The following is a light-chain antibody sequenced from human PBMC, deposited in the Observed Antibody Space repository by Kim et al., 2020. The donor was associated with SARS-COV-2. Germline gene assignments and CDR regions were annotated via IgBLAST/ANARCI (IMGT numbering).Light chain of an antibody. J-gene: IGLJ3*02. CDR1: SPNIGSNY. CDR2: RNN. V-gene: IGLV1-47*01. Sequence: ELTQPPSASGTPGQRVTISCSGSSPNIGSNYVYWYQQLPGTAPKLLIYRNNQRPSGVPDRFSGSKSGTSASLAISGLRSEDEADYYCAAWDDSLSGRVFGGGTQLTVL. CDR3: AAWDDSLSGRV.